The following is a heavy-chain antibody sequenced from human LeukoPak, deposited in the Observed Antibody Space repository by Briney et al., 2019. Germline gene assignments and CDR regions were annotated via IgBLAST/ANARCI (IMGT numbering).Heavy chain of an antibody. CDR1: GFTFSDYY. D-gene: IGHD2-2*01. V-gene: IGHV3-11*04. CDR2: VRSSGSTI. CDR3: ARADCSSTSCYEFDY. J-gene: IGHJ4*02. Sequence: PGGSLRLSCAASGFTFSDYYMSWIRQAPGKGLAWVSYVRSSGSTIYYADSVKGRFTISRDNAKNSLYLQMNSLRAEDTAVYYCARADCSSTSCYEFDYWGQGTLVTVSS.